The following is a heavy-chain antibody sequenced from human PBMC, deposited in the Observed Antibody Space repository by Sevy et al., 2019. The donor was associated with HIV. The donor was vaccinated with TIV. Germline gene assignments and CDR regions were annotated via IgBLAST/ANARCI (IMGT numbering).Heavy chain of an antibody. V-gene: IGHV3-21*01. D-gene: IGHD1-26*01. CDR2: ISGSSNYI. J-gene: IGHJ4*02. CDR1: GFTFSSYN. CDR3: ARGPPDGSYDYFDY. Sequence: GGSLRLSCAASGFTFSSYNMNWVRQAPGKGLEWVSSISGSSNYIYYADSMKGRFTISRDNAKNSLYQQMNSLRAEDTAVYYCARGPPDGSYDYFDYWGQGTLVTVSS.